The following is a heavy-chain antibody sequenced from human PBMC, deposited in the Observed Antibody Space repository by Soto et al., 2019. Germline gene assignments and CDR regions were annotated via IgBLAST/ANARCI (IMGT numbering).Heavy chain of an antibody. CDR3: AREPFGYCSSTSCYPFDY. D-gene: IGHD2-2*03. V-gene: IGHV1-18*04. Sequence: ASVKVSCKASGYTFTSYGISWLRESPGQGLEWMGWISAYNGNTNYAQKLQGRVTMTTDTSTSTAYMELRSLRSDDTAVYYCAREPFGYCSSTSCYPFDYWGQGTLVTVSS. CDR2: ISAYNGNT. CDR1: GYTFTSYG. J-gene: IGHJ4*02.